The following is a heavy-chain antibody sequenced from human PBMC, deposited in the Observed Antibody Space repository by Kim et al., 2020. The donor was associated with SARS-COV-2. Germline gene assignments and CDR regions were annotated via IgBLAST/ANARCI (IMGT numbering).Heavy chain of an antibody. CDR1: GGSISSSSYY. CDR2: IYYSGST. V-gene: IGHV4-39*07. CDR3: ARDHGIAAAGTHYFDY. Sequence: SETLSLTCTVSGGSISSSSYYWGWIRQPPGKGLEWIGSIYYSGSTYYNPSLKSRVTISVDTSKNQFSLKLSSVTAADTAVYYCARDHGIAAAGTHYFDYWGQGTLVTVSS. J-gene: IGHJ4*02. D-gene: IGHD6-13*01.